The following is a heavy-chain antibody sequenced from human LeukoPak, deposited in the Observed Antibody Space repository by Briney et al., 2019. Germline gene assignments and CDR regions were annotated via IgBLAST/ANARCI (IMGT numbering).Heavy chain of an antibody. Sequence: PGGSLRLSCAASGFTFSSCAMSWVRQAPGKGLEWVSAISGSGGSTYYADSVKGRFTTSRDNSKNTLYLQMNSLRAEDTAVYYCAKFTAGRTMIVVLINYFDYWGQGTLVTVSS. CDR1: GFTFSSCA. CDR3: AKFTAGRTMIVVLINYFDY. J-gene: IGHJ4*02. V-gene: IGHV3-23*01. D-gene: IGHD3-22*01. CDR2: ISGSGGST.